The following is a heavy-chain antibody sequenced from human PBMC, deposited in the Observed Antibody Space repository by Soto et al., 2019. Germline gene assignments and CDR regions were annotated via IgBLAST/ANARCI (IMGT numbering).Heavy chain of an antibody. D-gene: IGHD6-19*01. CDR3: ATAVAGAEGYFQH. J-gene: IGHJ1*01. Sequence: QVQLVESGGGVVQPGRSLRLSCAASGLTFRSYGMHWVRQAPGKGLEWVAIIWYDGSNKYYADSVKGRFTISKDNSKNTLYLQMNSLRVEDTGVYHCATAVAGAEGYFQHWGQGTLVTVSS. V-gene: IGHV3-33*01. CDR2: IWYDGSNK. CDR1: GLTFRSYG.